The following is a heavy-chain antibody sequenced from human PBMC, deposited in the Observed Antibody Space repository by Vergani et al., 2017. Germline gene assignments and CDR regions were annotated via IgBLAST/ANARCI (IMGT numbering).Heavy chain of an antibody. V-gene: IGHV3-49*02. J-gene: IGHJ4*02. D-gene: IGHD3-9*01. CDR2: IRNKAYGGTT. CDR3: TTPTKWELRYYFDY. CDR1: GFTFSSYW. Sequence: VQLVESGGGVVQPGTSLRLSCAASGFTFSSYWMSWVRQAPGKGLEWVAFIRNKAYGGTTEYAASVKGRFTISRDDSKRLAYLQLSGLKTEDTAVYYCTTPTKWELRYYFDYWGQGTLVTVSS.